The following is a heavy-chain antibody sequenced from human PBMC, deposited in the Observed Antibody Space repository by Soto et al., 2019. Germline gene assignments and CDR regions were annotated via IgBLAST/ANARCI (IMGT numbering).Heavy chain of an antibody. D-gene: IGHD6-25*01. Sequence: SETLSLTCAVSGGSISSGGYSWSWIRQPPGKGLEWIGYIYHSGSTYYNPSLKSRVTISVDRSKNQFSLKLSSVTAADTAVYFCARDQLSSGLYVWFDPWGQGTLVTVSS. CDR3: ARDQLSSGLYVWFDP. CDR2: IYHSGST. J-gene: IGHJ5*02. CDR1: GGSISSGGYS. V-gene: IGHV4-30-2*01.